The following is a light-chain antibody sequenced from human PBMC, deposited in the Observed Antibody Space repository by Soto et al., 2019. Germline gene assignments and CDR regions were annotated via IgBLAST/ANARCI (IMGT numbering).Light chain of an antibody. Sequence: QSVLTQPPSVSAAPGQTVTISCSGSSSNIGNNYVSWYQQLPGTAPKLLIYENNKRPSGIPDRFSGSKSGTSATLGITGLQTGDEADYYCGTWVSSLSAYGFGTGPKLTVL. CDR2: ENN. J-gene: IGLJ1*01. CDR1: SSNIGNNY. CDR3: GTWVSSLSAYG. V-gene: IGLV1-51*02.